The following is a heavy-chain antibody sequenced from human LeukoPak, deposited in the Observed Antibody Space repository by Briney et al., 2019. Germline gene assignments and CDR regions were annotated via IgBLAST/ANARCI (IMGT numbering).Heavy chain of an antibody. D-gene: IGHD2-2*01. CDR3: ARSYCSSTSCFPYYYYYMDV. V-gene: IGHV4-31*11. CDR2: IYYSGST. CDR1: GYSINSGYY. Sequence: SETLSLTCAVSGYSINSGYYWSWIRQHPGKGLEWIGYIYYSGSTYYNPSLKSRVTISVDTSKNQFSLKLSSVTAADTAVYYCARSYCSSTSCFPYYYYYMDVWGKGTTVTVSS. J-gene: IGHJ6*03.